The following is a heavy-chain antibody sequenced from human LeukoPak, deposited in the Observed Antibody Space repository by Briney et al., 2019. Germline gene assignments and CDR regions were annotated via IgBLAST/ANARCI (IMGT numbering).Heavy chain of an antibody. Sequence: SVKVPCQPSGYTFTSYGISLVRQAPGPRLEWMGGIIPIFVTSNYAQKFQGRVTITTDQSTSTAYMELSSLRSEDTAVYYCARETYYYGSGSYPHFDWWGQGTLVTVS. CDR2: IIPIFVTS. CDR3: ARETYYYGSGSYPHFDW. J-gene: IGHJ4*02. CDR1: GYTFTSYG. D-gene: IGHD3-10*01. V-gene: IGHV1-69*05.